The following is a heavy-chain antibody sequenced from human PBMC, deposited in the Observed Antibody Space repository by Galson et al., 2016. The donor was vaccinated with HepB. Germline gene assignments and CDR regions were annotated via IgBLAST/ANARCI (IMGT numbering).Heavy chain of an antibody. Sequence: SLRLSCAASGFTFTSYAMSWVRQAPGKGLEWVSSISGSGGSTYYADSVKGHFTISRDNSKATLYVQMNSLRPEETAVYFCAKSITVKNALDYWGRGTLVTVSS. CDR2: ISGSGGST. J-gene: IGHJ4*02. V-gene: IGHV3-23*01. D-gene: IGHD3-3*02. CDR3: AKSITVKNALDY. CDR1: GFTFTSYA.